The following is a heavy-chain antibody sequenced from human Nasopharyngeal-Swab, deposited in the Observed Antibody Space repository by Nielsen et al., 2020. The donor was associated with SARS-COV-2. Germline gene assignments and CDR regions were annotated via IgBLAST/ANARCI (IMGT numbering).Heavy chain of an antibody. J-gene: IGHJ4*02. Sequence: GGSLRLSCAAPGFTFSSYAMSWVRQAPGKGLEWVSAISGSGGSTYYADSVKGRFTISRDNSKNTLYLQMNSLRAEDTAVYYCAKRPTGSTFGDWGQGTLVTVSS. CDR2: ISGSGGST. D-gene: IGHD3-16*01. V-gene: IGHV3-23*01. CDR3: AKRPTGSTFGD. CDR1: GFTFSSYA.